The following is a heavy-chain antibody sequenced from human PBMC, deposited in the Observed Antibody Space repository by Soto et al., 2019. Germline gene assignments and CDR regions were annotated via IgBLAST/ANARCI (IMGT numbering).Heavy chain of an antibody. CDR1: GYTFTGYY. J-gene: IGHJ4*02. Sequence: VASVKVCCKASGYTFTGYYMHWVRQAPGQGLEWMGWINPNSGGTNYAQKFQGRVTMTRDTSISTAYMELSRLRSDDTAVYYCARGYYYDSSGLAPFDYWGQGTLVTVSS. V-gene: IGHV1-2*02. CDR3: ARGYYYDSSGLAPFDY. D-gene: IGHD3-22*01. CDR2: INPNSGGT.